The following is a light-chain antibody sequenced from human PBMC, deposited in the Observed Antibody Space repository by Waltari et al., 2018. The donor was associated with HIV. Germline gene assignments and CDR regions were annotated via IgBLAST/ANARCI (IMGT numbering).Light chain of an antibody. V-gene: IGKV3-11*01. Sequence: DIVLTQSPATLSVSPGERAALSCRASQTVDTYLTWYQQKPDQAPRLLIYDVSNRATSIPARCSGSCSSTYFTLTISGLEPEDFAFYYCQHHANWPLTFGGGTKVEIK. J-gene: IGKJ4*01. CDR2: DVS. CDR1: QTVDTY. CDR3: QHHANWPLT.